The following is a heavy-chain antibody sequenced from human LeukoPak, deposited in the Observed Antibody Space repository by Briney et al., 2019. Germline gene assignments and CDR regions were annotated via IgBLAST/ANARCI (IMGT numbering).Heavy chain of an antibody. CDR2: INHSGST. D-gene: IGHD2/OR15-2a*01. Sequence: PSGTLSLTCAVYGGSFSGYYWSWIRQPPGKGLEWIGEINHSGSTNYNPSLKSRVTISVDTSKNQFSLKLSSVTAADTAVYYCARGGGLSRIWGQGTMVTVSS. CDR3: ARGGGLSRI. J-gene: IGHJ3*02. V-gene: IGHV4-34*01. CDR1: GGSFSGYY.